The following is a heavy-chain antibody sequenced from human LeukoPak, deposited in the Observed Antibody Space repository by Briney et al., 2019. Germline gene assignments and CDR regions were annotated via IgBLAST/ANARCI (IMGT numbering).Heavy chain of an antibody. CDR1: GGSISSYF. CDR3: AREAVTAAEVDY. D-gene: IGHD6-13*01. CDR2: ISYSGTT. J-gene: IGHJ4*02. Sequence: PSETLSLTCTVSGGSISSYFWTWIRQPPGKGLEWIGYISYSGTTDYNPSLKSRVTISIDTSKNQFSLKLDSVTAADTAVYFCAREAVTAAEVDYWGQGTLVTVSS. V-gene: IGHV4-4*08.